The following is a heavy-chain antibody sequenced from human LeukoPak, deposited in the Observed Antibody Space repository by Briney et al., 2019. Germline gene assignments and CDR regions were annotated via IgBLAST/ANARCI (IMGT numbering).Heavy chain of an antibody. Sequence: GGSLRLSCAASGFTFINYAMGWVRQAPGRGLEWVSAITRDDKTFYADSAKGRLTISRDNYKNTLNLKMKSLRAEDTAVYYCAKYCKLSGYYLGGYDYWGHGTLVTVSS. CDR1: GFTFINYA. V-gene: IGHV3-23*01. CDR3: AKYCKLSGYYLGGYDY. CDR2: ITRDDKT. D-gene: IGHD3-22*01. J-gene: IGHJ4*01.